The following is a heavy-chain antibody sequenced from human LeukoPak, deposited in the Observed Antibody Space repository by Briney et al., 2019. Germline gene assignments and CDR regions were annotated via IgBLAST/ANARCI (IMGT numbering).Heavy chain of an antibody. D-gene: IGHD6-13*01. J-gene: IGHJ6*03. V-gene: IGHV4-59*01. CDR2: IYYSGST. Sequence: KPSETLSLTCTVSGDSISSYYWSWIRQPPGKGLGWIGYIYYSGSTNYNPSLKSRVTISVDTSKNQFSLKLSSVTAADTAVYYCARAAAADYYMDVWGKGTTVTVSS. CDR1: GDSISSYY. CDR3: ARAAAADYYMDV.